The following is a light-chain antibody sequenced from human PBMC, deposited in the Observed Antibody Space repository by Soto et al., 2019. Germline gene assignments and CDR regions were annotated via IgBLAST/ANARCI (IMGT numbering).Light chain of an antibody. CDR1: QSLLHSDGYNY. Sequence: DIVMTQSPLYLPVTPGEPASISCRSSQSLLHSDGYNYWDWYLQKPGQSPQLLIYLGSNRASGVPDRFRGSESGTDFTLKISRVEAEDVGVYYCMQALQTPLFTFGPGTKVDLK. CDR2: LGS. CDR3: MQALQTPLFT. V-gene: IGKV2-28*01. J-gene: IGKJ3*01.